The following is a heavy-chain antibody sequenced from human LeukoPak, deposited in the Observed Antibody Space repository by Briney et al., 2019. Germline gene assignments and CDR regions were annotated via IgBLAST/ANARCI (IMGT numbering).Heavy chain of an antibody. CDR2: INPDSGDT. CDR1: GYTFTGYY. Sequence: ASVKVSCKAPGYTFTGYYLHWVRQAPGQGLEWMGWINPDSGDTNYLQKFQGRVTMTRDTSISTAYMELSRLSSDDTAVYYCTRDLLGGSGTFDPWGQGILVTVSS. V-gene: IGHV1-2*02. D-gene: IGHD3-10*01. CDR3: TRDLLGGSGTFDP. J-gene: IGHJ5*02.